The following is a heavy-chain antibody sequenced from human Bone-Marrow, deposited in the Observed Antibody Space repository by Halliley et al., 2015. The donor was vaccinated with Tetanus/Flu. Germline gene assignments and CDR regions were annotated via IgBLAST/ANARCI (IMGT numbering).Heavy chain of an antibody. CDR1: GGSISNYY. CDR3: ARDIEAGAVFDS. V-gene: IGHV4-59*01. CDR2: IYYSGNT. Sequence: TLSLTCTVSGGSISNYYWSWVRQAPGKGLEWIGYIYYSGNTNSNPSLRSRVTVSVDTSKNHFSLKLSSVTAADTAVYYCARDIEAGAVFDSWGQGTLVTVSS. J-gene: IGHJ5*01. D-gene: IGHD2-15*01.